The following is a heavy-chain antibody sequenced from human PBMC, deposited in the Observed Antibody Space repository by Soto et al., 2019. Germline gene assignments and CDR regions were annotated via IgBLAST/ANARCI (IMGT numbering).Heavy chain of an antibody. CDR3: ARDRGEYTSSWFWYFSH. V-gene: IGHV4-4*07. CDR2: LNIAGTI. Sequence: SETLSLTCSVSGASISSFNWNWVRQPAGKGPEWVGRLNIAGTINYNPSLKRRITMSMDTSKNQISLHLTSVTAADTSIYYCARDRGEYTSSWFWYFSHWGNGTLVTVSS. D-gene: IGHD6-13*01. J-gene: IGHJ2*01. CDR1: GASISSFN.